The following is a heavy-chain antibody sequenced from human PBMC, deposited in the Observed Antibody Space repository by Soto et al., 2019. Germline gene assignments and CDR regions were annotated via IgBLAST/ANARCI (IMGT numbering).Heavy chain of an antibody. J-gene: IGHJ6*02. Sequence: TSETLSLTCAVSGGSISSGGYSWSWIRQPPGKGLEWIGYIYHSGSTYYNPSLKSRVTISVDRSKNQFSLKLSSVTAADTAVYYCARVIGSGSYYYYYYGMDVWGQGTTVTVSS. V-gene: IGHV4-30-2*01. CDR3: ARVIGSGSYYYYYYGMDV. CDR1: GGSISSGGYS. CDR2: IYHSGST. D-gene: IGHD3-10*01.